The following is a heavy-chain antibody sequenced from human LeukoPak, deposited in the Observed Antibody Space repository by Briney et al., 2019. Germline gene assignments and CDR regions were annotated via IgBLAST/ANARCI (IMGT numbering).Heavy chain of an antibody. Sequence: SETLSLTCTVSDTSINTYYWSWIRQPAGKGLEWIGHIYHTGTTNYNPSLNSRVTMSIDTSKNQFSLNLRSVTAADTAVYYCAKVAKYYYGPETYFFFEHWGQGTLVTVSS. D-gene: IGHD3-10*01. V-gene: IGHV4-4*07. CDR1: DTSINTYY. J-gene: IGHJ4*02. CDR3: AKVAKYYYGPETYFFFEH. CDR2: IYHTGTT.